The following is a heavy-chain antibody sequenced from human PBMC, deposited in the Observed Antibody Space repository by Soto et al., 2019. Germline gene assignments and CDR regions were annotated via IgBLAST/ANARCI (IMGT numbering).Heavy chain of an antibody. D-gene: IGHD1-26*01. CDR3: ARGEQYSGMIIDY. CDR1: GDSVSSNSAG. J-gene: IGHJ4*01. CDR2: TYYRSKWYY. V-gene: IGHV6-1*01. Sequence: SQTLSLTCAITGDSVSSNSAGWSWVRQSPSRGLEWLGRTYYRSKWYYEYAVSVRGRITINPDTSKNQYSLQLNSVTPEDTAVYFCARGEQYSGMIIDYWGQGTLVTVS.